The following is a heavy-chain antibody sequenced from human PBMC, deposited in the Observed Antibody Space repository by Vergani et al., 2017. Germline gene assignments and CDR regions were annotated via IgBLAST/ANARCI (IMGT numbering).Heavy chain of an antibody. V-gene: IGHV3-15*01. CDR1: GFTFSNAW. J-gene: IGHJ6*03. D-gene: IGHD3-10*01. CDR3: TTQLLWFGELSGYYYMDV. Sequence: EVQLVESGGGLVKPGGSLRLSCAASGFTFSNAWMSWVRQAPGKGLEWVGRIKSKTDGGTTDYAAPVKGRCTISRDDSKNTLYLQMNSLKTEDTAVYYCTTQLLWFGELSGYYYMDVWGKGTTVTVSS. CDR2: IKSKTDGGTT.